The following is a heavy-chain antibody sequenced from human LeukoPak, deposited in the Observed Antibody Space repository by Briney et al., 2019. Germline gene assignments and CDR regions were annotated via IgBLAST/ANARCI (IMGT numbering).Heavy chain of an antibody. CDR3: ARGIPGNYYYYMDV. CDR2: IYYSGST. D-gene: IGHD1-14*01. J-gene: IGHJ6*03. Sequence: SETLSLTCTVSGGSISSYYWSWIRQPPGKGLEWIGYIYYSGSTNYNPSLKSRVTISVDTSKNQFSLKLSSVTASDTAVYYCARGIPGNYYYYMDVWGKGTTVTVSS. CDR1: GGSISSYY. V-gene: IGHV4-59*08.